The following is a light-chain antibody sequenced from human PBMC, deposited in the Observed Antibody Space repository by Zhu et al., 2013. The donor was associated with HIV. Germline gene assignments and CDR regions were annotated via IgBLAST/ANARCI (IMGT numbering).Light chain of an antibody. Sequence: QSALTQPASVSASPGQSITISCTGTSSDLGTYDYVSWYQHHPGKAPKLILYEVNKRPSGISNRFSGSKSGNTASLTISGLQAEDEADYYCGTWDHRLNGWVFGGGTKLTVL. J-gene: IGLJ3*02. CDR3: GTWDHRLNGWV. CDR1: SSDLGTYDY. CDR2: EVN. V-gene: IGLV2-14*01.